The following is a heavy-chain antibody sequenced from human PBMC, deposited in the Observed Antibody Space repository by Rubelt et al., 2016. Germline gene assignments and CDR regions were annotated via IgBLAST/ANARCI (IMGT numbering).Heavy chain of an antibody. V-gene: IGHV3-72*01. CDR2: SRSKANSYTT. CDR1: GFTFSDHY. Sequence: EVQLVESGGGLVQPGESLRLSCAVSGFTFSDHYMDWVRQAPGKGLEWVGRSRSKANSYTTEYAASVKGRFTISRDDSKNSLYLQMNSLKTEDTAVYYCAKSFPSGTYYFDSWGQGTLVTVSS. D-gene: IGHD3-10*01. CDR3: AKSFPSGTYYFDS. J-gene: IGHJ4*02.